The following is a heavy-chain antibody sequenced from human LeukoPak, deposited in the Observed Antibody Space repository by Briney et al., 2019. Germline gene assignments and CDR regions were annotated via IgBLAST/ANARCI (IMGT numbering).Heavy chain of an antibody. Sequence: GGSLRLSCAASGFTFDDYAMHWVRQAPGKGLEWVSGISWNSGSIGYADSVKGRFTISRDNAKNSLYLQMNSLRAEDTALYYCAKVMDSSGWYGGAFDIWGQGTMVTVSS. CDR1: GFTFDDYA. D-gene: IGHD6-19*01. V-gene: IGHV3-9*01. CDR3: AKVMDSSGWYGGAFDI. J-gene: IGHJ3*02. CDR2: ISWNSGSI.